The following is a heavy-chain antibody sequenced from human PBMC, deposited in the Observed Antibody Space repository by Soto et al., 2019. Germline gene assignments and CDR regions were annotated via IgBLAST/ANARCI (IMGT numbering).Heavy chain of an antibody. Sequence: QVHLVQSGAEVKKPGASLKVSCRSSGYTFTSNAIHWLRQAPGQSLEWMGWVNAGNGYTKYLQNCQGRVTISSDTSASTADMEQNSQRSEDTAVYYCARGAHTYGYVFDYWGQGTLVTVS. V-gene: IGHV1-3*01. D-gene: IGHD5-12*01. CDR1: GYTFTSNA. CDR3: ARGAHTYGYVFDY. J-gene: IGHJ4*02. CDR2: VNAGNGYT.